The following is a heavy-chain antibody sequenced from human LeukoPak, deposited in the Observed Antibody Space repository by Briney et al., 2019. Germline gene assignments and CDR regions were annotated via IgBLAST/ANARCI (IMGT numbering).Heavy chain of an antibody. V-gene: IGHV4-31*11. CDR3: ARGGYYYDSSGYPGGVDY. Sequence: SETLSLTCAVYGGSFSGYYWSWIRQHPGKGLEWIGYIYYSGSTYYNPSLKSRVTISVDTSKNQFSLKLSSVTAADTAVYYCARGGYYYDSSGYPGGVDYWGQGTLVTVSS. D-gene: IGHD3-22*01. CDR1: GGSFSGYY. J-gene: IGHJ4*02. CDR2: IYYSGST.